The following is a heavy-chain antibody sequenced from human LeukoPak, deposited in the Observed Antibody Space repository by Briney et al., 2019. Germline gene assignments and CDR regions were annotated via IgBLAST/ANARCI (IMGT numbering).Heavy chain of an antibody. V-gene: IGHV4-30-2*01. CDR1: GGSISSGGYS. D-gene: IGHD1-26*01. CDR2: IYHSGST. CDR3: ARSSGAGAFDI. J-gene: IGHJ3*02. Sequence: SQTLSLTCAVSGGSISSGGYSWSWIRQPPGKGLEWIGYIYHSGSTYYNPSLKSRVTISVDRPKNQFSLKLSSVTAADTAVYYCARSSGAGAFDIWGQGTMVTVSS.